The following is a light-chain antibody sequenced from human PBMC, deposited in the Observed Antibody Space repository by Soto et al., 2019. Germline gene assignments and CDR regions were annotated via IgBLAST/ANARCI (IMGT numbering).Light chain of an antibody. CDR1: QSLLYRSKNKDY. J-gene: IGKJ1*01. V-gene: IGKV4-1*01. CDR3: QQYFNTPWT. CDR2: WAS. Sequence: DIIMTQPPESLAVSLGERATINCKSSQSLLYRSKNKDYLAWYQQKPGQPPRLLIYWASTRESGVSDRFSGSGSGTDFTLTVTSMQAEDVAVYYCQQYFNTPWTFGQGTKVEIK.